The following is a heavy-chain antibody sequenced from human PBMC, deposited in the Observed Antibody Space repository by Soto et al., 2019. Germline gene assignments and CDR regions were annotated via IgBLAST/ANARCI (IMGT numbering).Heavy chain of an antibody. Sequence: SVKVSCKASGYTFTSYDINWVRQATGQGLEWMGWMNPNSGNTGYAQKFQGRVTMTRNTSISTAYMELSSLRSEDTAVYYCARIGYCSGGSCYLGSNWFDPWGQGTLVTVSS. CDR2: MNPNSGNT. D-gene: IGHD2-15*01. CDR1: GYTFTSYD. J-gene: IGHJ5*02. CDR3: ARIGYCSGGSCYLGSNWFDP. V-gene: IGHV1-8*01.